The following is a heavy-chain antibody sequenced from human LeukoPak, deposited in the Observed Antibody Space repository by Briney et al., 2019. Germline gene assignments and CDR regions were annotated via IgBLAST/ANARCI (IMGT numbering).Heavy chain of an antibody. V-gene: IGHV4-34*01. Sequence: SETLSLTCAVYGGSFSGYYWSWIRQPPGKGLEWIREINHSGSTNYNPSLKSRVTISVDTSKNQFSLKLSSVTAADTAVYYCARQPRAWGQGTLVTVSS. J-gene: IGHJ5*02. CDR2: INHSGST. CDR1: GGSFSGYY. CDR3: ARQPRA.